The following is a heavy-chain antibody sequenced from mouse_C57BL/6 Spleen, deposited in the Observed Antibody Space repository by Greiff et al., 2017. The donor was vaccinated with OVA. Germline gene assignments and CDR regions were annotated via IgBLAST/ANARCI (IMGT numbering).Heavy chain of an antibody. CDR1: GYTFTSYG. J-gene: IGHJ3*01. V-gene: IGHV1-81*01. CDR2: IYPRSGNT. D-gene: IGHD2-4*01. Sequence: VKLQESGAELARPGASVKLSCKASGYTFTSYGISWVKQRTGQGLEWIGEIYPRSGNTYYNEKFKGKATLTADKSSSTAYMELRSLTSEDSAVYFCARGGDYDALFAYWGQGTLVTVSA. CDR3: ARGGDYDALFAY.